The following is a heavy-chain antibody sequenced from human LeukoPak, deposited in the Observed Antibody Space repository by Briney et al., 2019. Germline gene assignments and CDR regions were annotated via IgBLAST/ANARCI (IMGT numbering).Heavy chain of an antibody. CDR3: ARYTIFGVVNLANDAFDI. J-gene: IGHJ3*02. D-gene: IGHD3-3*01. CDR2: ISNSGSTI. CDR1: GLTFSNAW. Sequence: GGSLRLSCAVSGLTFSNAWMSWIRQAPGKGLEWVSYISNSGSTIYYADSVKGRFAISRDSAKNSLYLQMNSLRAEDTAVYYCARYTIFGVVNLANDAFDIWGQGTMVTVSS. V-gene: IGHV3-11*04.